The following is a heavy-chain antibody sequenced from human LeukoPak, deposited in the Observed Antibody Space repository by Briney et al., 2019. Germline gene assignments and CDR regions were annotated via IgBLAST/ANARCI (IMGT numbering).Heavy chain of an antibody. CDR3: ARGATVEYFDH. CDR1: GGSISSGGYY. Sequence: SETLSLTCTVSGGSISSGGYYWSWIRQHPGKGLEWIGYIYDSENTHYISSLKSRVTISVDTSKNQLSLKLSSVTAADTAVYYCARGATVEYFDHWGQGTLVTVSS. V-gene: IGHV4-31*03. J-gene: IGHJ4*02. CDR2: IYDSENT. D-gene: IGHD1-26*01.